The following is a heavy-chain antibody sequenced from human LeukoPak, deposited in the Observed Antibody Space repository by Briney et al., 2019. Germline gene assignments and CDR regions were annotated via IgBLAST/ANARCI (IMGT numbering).Heavy chain of an antibody. CDR3: ARMSFGGWYYYGSGSSDY. CDR1: GYTFTGYY. Sequence: ASVKVSCKASGYTFTGYYMHWVRQAPGPGLERMGRINPNSGGTNYAQQFQGRVTMTRDTSISTAYMELSRLRSDDTAVYYCARMSFGGWYYYGSGSSDYWGQGTLVTVSS. J-gene: IGHJ4*02. V-gene: IGHV1-2*06. CDR2: INPNSGGT. D-gene: IGHD3-10*01.